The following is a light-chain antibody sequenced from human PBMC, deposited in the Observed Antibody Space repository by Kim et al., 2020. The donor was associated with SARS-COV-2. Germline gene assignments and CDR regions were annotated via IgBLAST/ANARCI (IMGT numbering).Light chain of an antibody. V-gene: IGLV2-18*02. Sequence: QSALTQPPSVSGSPGQSVSISCTGTSSDIGSYNRVSWYRQPPGTAPNLMIYDVSNRPSGVPDRFSGSKSGNTASLTISGLQAEDEADYYCSSYTSSSTLVFGGGTQLTVL. J-gene: IGLJ3*02. CDR1: SSDIGSYNR. CDR2: DVS. CDR3: SSYTSSSTLV.